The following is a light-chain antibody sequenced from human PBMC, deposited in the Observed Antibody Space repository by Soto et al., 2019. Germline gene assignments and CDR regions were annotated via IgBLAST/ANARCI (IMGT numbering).Light chain of an antibody. CDR3: SSYKSSSTYV. Sequence: QSVLTQPASVSGSPGQSITISCTGTSSDVGGYNYVSWYQQHPGKVPKPMIYDVSNRPSGVSNRFSGSKSGTTASLTISGLQAEDEADYFCSSYKSSSTYVFGIGTKVTVL. CDR2: DVS. CDR1: SSDVGGYNY. J-gene: IGLJ1*01. V-gene: IGLV2-14*03.